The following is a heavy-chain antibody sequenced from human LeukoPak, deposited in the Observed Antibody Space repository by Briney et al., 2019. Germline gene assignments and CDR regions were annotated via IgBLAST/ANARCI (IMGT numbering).Heavy chain of an antibody. CDR2: IYPGDSDT. CDR3: ARLGEIDAFDI. CDR1: GSIFTSYW. V-gene: IGHV5-51*01. Sequence: GESLEISCQGSGSIFTSYWIGWVRQLPGKGLEWMGIIYPGDSDTRYSPSFQGQVTISADKSISTAYLQWRSLKASDTAMYYCARLGEIDAFDIWGQGKLVTVSS. D-gene: IGHD3-10*01. J-gene: IGHJ3*02.